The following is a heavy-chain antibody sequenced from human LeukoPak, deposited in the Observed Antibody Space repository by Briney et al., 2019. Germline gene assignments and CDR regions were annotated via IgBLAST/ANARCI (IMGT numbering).Heavy chain of an antibody. CDR2: IHPSDSET. CDR3: ARRGYSGYSPLDS. V-gene: IGHV5-51*01. D-gene: IGHD5-12*01. Sequence: GESLKISCRASGHNFTDYWIAWVRQLPGKGLEWVGIIHPSDSETQYSPSFQGQVTISADNSITTAYLQWSSLKASDTAIYYCARRGYSGYSPLDSWGQGTLVTVSS. J-gene: IGHJ4*02. CDR1: GHNFTDYW.